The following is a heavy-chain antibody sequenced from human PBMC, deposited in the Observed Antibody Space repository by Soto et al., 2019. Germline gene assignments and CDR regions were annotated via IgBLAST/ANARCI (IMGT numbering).Heavy chain of an antibody. D-gene: IGHD5-18*01. J-gene: IGHJ3*02. Sequence: GGSLTLACPASGFTVSTYAISWVRQVPGKGLQWVSAISVYVVTWYIDSVKGRFTISRDNSRNTVSLHMTSLRAEDTAIYYCERDRSYPRDTFDIWGQGTMVTVSS. CDR2: ISVYVVT. V-gene: IGHV3-23*01. CDR1: GFTVSTYA. CDR3: ERDRSYPRDTFDI.